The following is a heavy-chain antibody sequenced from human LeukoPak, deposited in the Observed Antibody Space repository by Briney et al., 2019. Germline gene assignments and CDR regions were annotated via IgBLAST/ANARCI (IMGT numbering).Heavy chain of an antibody. CDR3: ARDYGSYFLPKYYYMDV. V-gene: IGHV1-8*03. CDR1: GYTFTSYD. D-gene: IGHD1-26*01. Sequence: GASVKVSCKASGYTFTSYDINWVRQATGQGLEWMGWMNPNSGNTGYAQKFQGRVTITRNTSISTAYMELSSLRSEDTAVYYCARDYGSYFLPKYYYMDVWGKGTTVTVSS. J-gene: IGHJ6*03. CDR2: MNPNSGNT.